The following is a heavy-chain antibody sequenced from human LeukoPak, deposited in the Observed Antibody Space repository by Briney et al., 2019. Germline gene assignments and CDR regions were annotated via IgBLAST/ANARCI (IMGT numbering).Heavy chain of an antibody. Sequence: GGPLSLSCAASGYTFSRYWMIWVRQAPGKALEWVPNIKQDGSEKYYVDSVKGRFTISRDNAKNSLYLQMNSLRAEDTAVYYCARDQAAYSRGWYLRLNWFDPWGQGTLVTVSS. V-gene: IGHV3-7*01. CDR2: IKQDGSEK. J-gene: IGHJ5*02. CDR3: ARDQAAYSRGWYLRLNWFDP. D-gene: IGHD6-19*01. CDR1: GYTFSRYW.